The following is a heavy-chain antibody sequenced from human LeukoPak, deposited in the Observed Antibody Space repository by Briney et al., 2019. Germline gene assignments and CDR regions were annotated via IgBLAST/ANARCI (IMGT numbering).Heavy chain of an antibody. V-gene: IGHV4-61*01. CDR2: TYYSGST. J-gene: IGHJ4*02. Sequence: SETLSLTCTVSGGSVSSGSYYWSWIRQPPGKGLEWIGYTYYSGSTNYNPSLKSRVTISVDTSKNQFSLKLSSVTAADTAVYYCARDRDSNYLDWGQGTLVTVSS. CDR3: ARDRDSNYLD. CDR1: GGSVSSGSYY. D-gene: IGHD4-11*01.